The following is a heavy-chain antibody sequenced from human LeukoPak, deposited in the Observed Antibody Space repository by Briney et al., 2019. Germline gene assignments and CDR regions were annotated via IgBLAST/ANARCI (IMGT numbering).Heavy chain of an antibody. CDR2: IVVGSGNT. Sequence: HWASVKVSCTASGFTFTSSAVQWVRQARGQRLEWIGWIVVGSGNTNYAQKFQERVTITRDMSTSTAYMELSSLRSEDTAVYYCAAAHPPAARLAVAGDLDYWGQGTLVTVSS. J-gene: IGHJ4*02. CDR3: AAAHPPAARLAVAGDLDY. CDR1: GFTFTSSA. D-gene: IGHD6-19*01. V-gene: IGHV1-58*01.